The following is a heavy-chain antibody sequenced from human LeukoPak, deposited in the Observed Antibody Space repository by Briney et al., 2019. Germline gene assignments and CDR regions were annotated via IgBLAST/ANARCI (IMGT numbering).Heavy chain of an antibody. CDR2: IRYDGSNK. D-gene: IGHD2-2*01. Sequence: TGGSLRLSCAASGFTFSSYGMHWVRQAPGKGLEWVAFIRYDGSNKYYADSVKGRFTISRDNSKNTLYLQMNSLRAEDTAVYYCAREGDIVVVPAAHPPDYWGQGTLVTVSS. CDR1: GFTFSSYG. V-gene: IGHV3-30*02. J-gene: IGHJ4*02. CDR3: AREGDIVVVPAAHPPDY.